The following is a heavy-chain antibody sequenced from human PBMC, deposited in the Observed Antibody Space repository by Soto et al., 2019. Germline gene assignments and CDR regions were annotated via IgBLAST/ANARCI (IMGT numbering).Heavy chain of an antibody. Sequence: GASVKVSCKASGFTFTSSAMQWVRQARGQRLEWIGWIVVGSGNTNYAQKFQERVTITRDMSTSTAYMELSSLRSEDTAVYYCAAGPILAAAAKPNIVATIFNYWGQGTLVTVSS. D-gene: IGHD5-12*01. J-gene: IGHJ4*02. CDR1: GFTFTSSA. CDR2: IVVGSGNT. V-gene: IGHV1-58*02. CDR3: AAGPILAAAAKPNIVATIFNY.